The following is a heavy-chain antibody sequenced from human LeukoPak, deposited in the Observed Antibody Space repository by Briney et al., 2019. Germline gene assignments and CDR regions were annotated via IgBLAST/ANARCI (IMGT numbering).Heavy chain of an antibody. J-gene: IGHJ4*02. CDR1: GFTFSSYA. V-gene: IGHV3-30-3*01. Sequence: PGGSLRLSCAASGFTFSSYAMHWVRQAPGKGLEWVAVTSSDGNIKYYADSVKGRFTISRDNAKNSLYLQMNSLRDEDTAVYYCAAGYYSDSGVYYSTFPYWGQGTLVTVSS. CDR3: AAGYYSDSGVYYSTFPY. D-gene: IGHD3-22*01. CDR2: TSSDGNIK.